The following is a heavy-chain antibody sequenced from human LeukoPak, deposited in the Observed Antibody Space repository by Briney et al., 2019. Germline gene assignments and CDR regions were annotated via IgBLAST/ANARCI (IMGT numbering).Heavy chain of an antibody. CDR2: INPNSGST. V-gene: IGHV1-2*02. D-gene: IGHD6-19*01. CDR1: GYTFTGCF. Sequence: GASVKVSCKASGYTFTGCFMHWVRQAPGQGLEWMGWINPNSGSTNYAQKFQGRVTMTRDTSISTAYMELSSLRSDDTAIYYCTRGQAGEQRPDYYNMDVWGQGTTVTVSS. CDR3: TRGQAGEQRPDYYNMDV. J-gene: IGHJ6*02.